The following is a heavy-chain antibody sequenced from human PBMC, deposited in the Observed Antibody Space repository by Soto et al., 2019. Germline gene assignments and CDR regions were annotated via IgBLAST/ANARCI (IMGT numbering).Heavy chain of an antibody. V-gene: IGHV3-30*03. CDR3: ATWHEREHAYDV. CDR1: GFSFSNYG. J-gene: IGHJ3*01. Sequence: QVHLVESGGGVVQPGRSLRLSCEGSGFSFSNYGIHWVRQAPGKGLEWVAVISHDGNSHHLADSVRGRFTISRDNSKTTVYLQMNDLRPDDTAVYYCATWHEREHAYDVWGLGTTVTVSS. CDR2: ISHDGNSH. D-gene: IGHD1-1*01.